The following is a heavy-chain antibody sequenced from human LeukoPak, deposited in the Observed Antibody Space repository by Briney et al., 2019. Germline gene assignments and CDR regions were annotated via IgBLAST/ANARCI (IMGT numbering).Heavy chain of an antibody. D-gene: IGHD6-19*01. CDR1: GFTFSSYA. CDR2: ISGGGGST. CDR3: VLVKRMSSGWYPYYFDY. J-gene: IGHJ4*02. Sequence: PGGSLRLSCAASGFTFSSYAMSWVRQAPGKGLEWVSGISGGGGSTYYADSVKGRFTFCGHIYKNSLLGQVNSVRAEDTGVYYCVLVKRMSSGWYPYYFDYWGQGTLVSVCS. V-gene: IGHV3-23*01.